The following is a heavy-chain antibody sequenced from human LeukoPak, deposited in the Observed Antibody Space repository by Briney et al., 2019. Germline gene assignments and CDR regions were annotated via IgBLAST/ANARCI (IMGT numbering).Heavy chain of an antibody. D-gene: IGHD6-6*01. Sequence: GGSLTLSCAVSGFTFSSYSMTWVRQAPGKGLEWVSYISSTSSTVYYADSVKGRFTISRDNVKNSLYLQMNSLRAADTAVYYCARGRDRSSSYPGYWGQGTLVTVSS. CDR2: ISSTSSTV. V-gene: IGHV3-48*01. CDR3: ARGRDRSSSYPGY. J-gene: IGHJ4*02. CDR1: GFTFSSYS.